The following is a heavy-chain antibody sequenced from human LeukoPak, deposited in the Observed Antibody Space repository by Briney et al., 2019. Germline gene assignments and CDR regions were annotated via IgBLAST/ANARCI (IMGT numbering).Heavy chain of an antibody. CDR2: ISAYNGNT. Sequence: ASVKVSCKASVYTFTSYGISWVRQAPGQGLEWMGWISAYNGNTNYAQKLQGRVTMTTDTSTSTAYMELRSLRSDDTAVYYCAGYGDYGPRFDYWGQGTLVTVSS. CDR1: VYTFTSYG. CDR3: AGYGDYGPRFDY. D-gene: IGHD4-17*01. J-gene: IGHJ4*02. V-gene: IGHV1-18*01.